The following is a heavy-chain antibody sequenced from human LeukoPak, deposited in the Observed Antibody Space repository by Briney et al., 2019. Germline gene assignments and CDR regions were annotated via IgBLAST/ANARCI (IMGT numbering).Heavy chain of an antibody. Sequence: ASVKVSCKASGYTFTSYDINWVRQAAGQGLEWMGWMNPNSGNTGYAQKFQGRVTMTRNTSISTAYMGLSSLRSEDTAVYYCARAPGYDILTGYSPVDYWGQGTLVTVSS. J-gene: IGHJ4*02. CDR2: MNPNSGNT. D-gene: IGHD3-9*01. V-gene: IGHV1-8*01. CDR3: ARAPGYDILTGYSPVDY. CDR1: GYTFTSYD.